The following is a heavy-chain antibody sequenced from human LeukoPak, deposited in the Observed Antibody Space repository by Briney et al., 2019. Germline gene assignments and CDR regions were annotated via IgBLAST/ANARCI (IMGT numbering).Heavy chain of an antibody. CDR2: IIPIFGTA. CDR1: GGTFSSYA. V-gene: IGHV1-69*05. D-gene: IGHD5-24*01. CDR3: ARVRRDGYNAVDY. Sequence: SVKVSCKASGGTFSSYAISWVRQAPGQGLEWMGGIIPIFGTANYAQKFQGRVTITTDESTSTAYMELSSLRPEDTAVYYCARVRRDGYNAVDYWGQGTLVTVSS. J-gene: IGHJ4*02.